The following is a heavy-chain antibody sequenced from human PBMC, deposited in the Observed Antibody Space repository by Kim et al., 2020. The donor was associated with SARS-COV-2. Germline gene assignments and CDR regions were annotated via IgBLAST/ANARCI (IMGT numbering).Heavy chain of an antibody. Sequence: SETLSLTCTVSGGSISSSSYYWGWIRQPPGKGLEWIGSIYYSGSTYYNPSLKSRVTISVDTSKNQFSLKLSSVTAADTAVYYCARLRNWRGDYVEWFDPWGQGTLVTVSS. CDR1: GGSISSSSYY. V-gene: IGHV4-39*01. CDR2: IYYSGST. D-gene: IGHD4-17*01. CDR3: ARLRNWRGDYVEWFDP. J-gene: IGHJ5*02.